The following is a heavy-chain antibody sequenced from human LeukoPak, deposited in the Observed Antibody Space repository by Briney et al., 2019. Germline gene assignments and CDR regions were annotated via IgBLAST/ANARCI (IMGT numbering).Heavy chain of an antibody. Sequence: SETLSLTCTVSGYSISSGYYWGWIRQPPGKGLEWIGSIYHSGSTYYNPSLKGRVTISVDTSKNQFSLKLSSVTAADTAVYYCARDYLGLTGDNFGYWGQGTLVTVSS. D-gene: IGHD7-27*01. V-gene: IGHV4-38-2*02. CDR2: IYHSGST. CDR1: GYSISSGYY. CDR3: ARDYLGLTGDNFGY. J-gene: IGHJ4*02.